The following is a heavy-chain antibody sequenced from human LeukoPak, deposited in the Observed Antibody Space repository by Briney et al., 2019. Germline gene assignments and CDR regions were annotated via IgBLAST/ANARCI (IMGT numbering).Heavy chain of an antibody. D-gene: IGHD3-10*01. J-gene: IGHJ4*02. CDR3: AREGFGWFGPHDY. Sequence: SETLSLTCTVSGGSLSSYYWSWVRQPAGKGLEWIGRIYTSGRTTYNPSLKRQVTMSVDTSKNQFSLKLRSVTAGDTAVDYCAREGFGWFGPHDYWGQGTLVTVSS. CDR2: IYTSGRT. CDR1: GGSLSSYY. V-gene: IGHV4-4*07.